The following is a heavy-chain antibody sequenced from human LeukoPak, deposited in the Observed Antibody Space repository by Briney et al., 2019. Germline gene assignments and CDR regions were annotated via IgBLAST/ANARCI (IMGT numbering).Heavy chain of an antibody. CDR1: GYTFTSYG. V-gene: IGHV1-18*01. D-gene: IGHD3-22*01. CDR2: ISAYNGNT. CDR3: ARDHNYDSSGSFDY. J-gene: IGHJ4*02. Sequence: ASVKVSCKASGYTFTSYGISWVRQAPGQGLEWMGWISAYNGNTNYAQKLQGRVTMTTDTSTSTAYMELRSLRSDDTAVYYCARDHNYDSSGSFDYWGQGTLVTVSS.